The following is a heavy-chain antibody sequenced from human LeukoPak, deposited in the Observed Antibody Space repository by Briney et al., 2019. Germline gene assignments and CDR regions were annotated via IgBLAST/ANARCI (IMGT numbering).Heavy chain of an antibody. CDR2: VYDSGAA. Sequence: PSETLSLTCAVSGVSISSSNWWSWFRQSPGKGLEWIGEVYDSGAANYHPSLRSRVTISVDKAKNQLSLSLRSVTAADTAVYYCARLYLPATRFDYWGQGTLVTVSS. CDR3: ARLYLPATRFDY. V-gene: IGHV4-4*02. J-gene: IGHJ4*02. CDR1: GVSISSSNW. D-gene: IGHD5-24*01.